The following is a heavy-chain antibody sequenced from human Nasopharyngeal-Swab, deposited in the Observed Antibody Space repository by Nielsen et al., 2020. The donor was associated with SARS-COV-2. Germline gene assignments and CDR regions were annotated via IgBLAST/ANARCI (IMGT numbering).Heavy chain of an antibody. V-gene: IGHV3-15*01. CDR3: TTDFTITISYHYYGMDV. D-gene: IGHD4-11*01. J-gene: IGHJ6*02. CDR2: IKSKTDGGTT. Sequence: VRQAPGKGLEWVGRIKSKTDGGTTDYAAPAKGRFTISRDDSKNTLYLQMNSLKTEDTAVYYCTTDFTITISYHYYGMDVWGQGTTVTVSS.